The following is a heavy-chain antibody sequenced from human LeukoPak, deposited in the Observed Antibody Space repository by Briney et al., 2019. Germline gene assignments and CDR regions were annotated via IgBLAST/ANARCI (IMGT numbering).Heavy chain of an antibody. Sequence: GGSLRLSCAASGFTFSTYVMNWVRQAPGRGLEWVSTLSGNGGSTYYADSVKGRFTISRDNSKNTLYLQMNSLKGEDTAVYYCAKSRRLYGDFIDYWGQGTLVTVSS. CDR3: AKSRRLYGDFIDY. CDR2: LSGNGGST. V-gene: IGHV3-23*01. J-gene: IGHJ4*02. CDR1: GFTFSTYV. D-gene: IGHD4-17*01.